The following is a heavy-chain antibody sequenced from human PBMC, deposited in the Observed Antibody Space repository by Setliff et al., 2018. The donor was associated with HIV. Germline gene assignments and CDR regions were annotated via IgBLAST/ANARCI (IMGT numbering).Heavy chain of an antibody. D-gene: IGHD3-3*01. J-gene: IGHJ6*03. Sequence: PSETLSLTCTVSGGSISSNSSYWGWIRQPPGKGLEYIGYIFYSGTTSYNPSLKSRLTMSVDTSKNQFSLNLNSTTAADTAVYYCARATYLLHFFEWSPHSSLYYYYMDVWGKGTTVTVSS. CDR1: GGSISSNSSY. V-gene: IGHV4-31*03. CDR3: ARATYLLHFFEWSPHSSLYYYYMDV. CDR2: IFYSGTT.